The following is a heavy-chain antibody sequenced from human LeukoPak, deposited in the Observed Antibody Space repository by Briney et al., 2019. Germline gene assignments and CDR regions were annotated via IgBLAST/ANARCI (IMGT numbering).Heavy chain of an antibody. Sequence: GGSLRLSCAPSGFTCRNYGMHWVRQAPGMGLEWVAVIWYDGSNKYYADSVKGRFTISRDNSKNTLYLQTNSLRAEDTAVYYCARAGYGSGSYMYYGMDVWGQGTTVTVSS. D-gene: IGHD3-10*01. CDR1: GFTCRNYG. J-gene: IGHJ6*02. CDR3: ARAGYGSGSYMYYGMDV. V-gene: IGHV3-33*01. CDR2: IWYDGSNK.